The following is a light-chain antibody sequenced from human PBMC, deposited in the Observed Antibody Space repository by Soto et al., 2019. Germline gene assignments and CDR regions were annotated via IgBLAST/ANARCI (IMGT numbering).Light chain of an antibody. CDR1: QTVKSN. J-gene: IGKJ5*01. V-gene: IGKV3-15*01. Sequence: EIVMTQSPATLSVSPGERATLSCRASQTVKSNLAWYQQKPGQAPRLLIYGASTRATAIPARFSGSGSGTEFTLTISSLQSEDFAVYYCQQYNYWPPITFGQGTRLEIK. CDR2: GAS. CDR3: QQYNYWPPIT.